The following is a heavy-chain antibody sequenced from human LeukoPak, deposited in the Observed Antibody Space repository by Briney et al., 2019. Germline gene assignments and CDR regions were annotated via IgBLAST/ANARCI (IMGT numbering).Heavy chain of an antibody. CDR2: ISWNSGSI. CDR3: AKGVGMAGRSYYFDY. CDR1: GFTFDDYA. D-gene: IGHD6-19*01. V-gene: IGHV3-9*01. Sequence: GGSLRLSCAASGFTFDDYAMHWVRQAPGKGLEWVSGISWNSGSIGYADSVKGRFTISRDNAKNSLYLQMNSLRAEDTALYYCAKGVGMAGRSYYFDYWGQGTLVTVSS. J-gene: IGHJ4*02.